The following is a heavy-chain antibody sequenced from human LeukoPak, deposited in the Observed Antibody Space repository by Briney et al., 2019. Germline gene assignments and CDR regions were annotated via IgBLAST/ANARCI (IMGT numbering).Heavy chain of an antibody. CDR2: INAGNGNT. Sequence: GASVKVSCKASGYTFTSYAMHWVRQAPGQRLEWMGWINAGNGNTKYSQKFQGRVTIIRDTSESTAYMEMSSLRSEDTAVYYCARAGDGLEVAFYWGQGTLVTVSS. D-gene: IGHD6-19*01. J-gene: IGHJ4*02. CDR3: ARAGDGLEVAFY. CDR1: GYTFTSYA. V-gene: IGHV1-3*01.